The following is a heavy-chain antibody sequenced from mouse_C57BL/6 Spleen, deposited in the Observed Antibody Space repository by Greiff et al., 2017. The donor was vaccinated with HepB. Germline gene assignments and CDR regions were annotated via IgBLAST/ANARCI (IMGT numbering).Heavy chain of an antibody. CDR3: ARPGGYGSSLYAMDY. J-gene: IGHJ4*01. D-gene: IGHD1-1*01. CDR2: INPNNGGT. CDR1: GYTFTDYY. Sequence: VQLQQSGPELVKPGASVKISCKASGYTFTDYYMNWVKQSHGKSLEWIGDINPNNGGTSYNQKFKGKATLTVDKSSSTAYMELRSLTSEDSAVYYCARPGGYGSSLYAMDYWGQGTSVTVSS. V-gene: IGHV1-26*01.